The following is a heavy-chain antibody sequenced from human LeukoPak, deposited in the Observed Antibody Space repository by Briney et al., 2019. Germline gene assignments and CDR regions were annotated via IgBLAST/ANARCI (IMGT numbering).Heavy chain of an antibody. V-gene: IGHV3-74*01. D-gene: IGHD6-6*01. CDR1: GFTFSSYW. Sequence: GGSLRLSCAASGFTFSSYWMHWVRQAPGKGLVWVSRINSDGSSTSYADSVKGRFTISRDNAKNTLYLQMNSLRAEDTAVYYCARSIEAARPPFAAFDYWGQGTLVTVSS. J-gene: IGHJ4*02. CDR3: ARSIEAARPPFAAFDY. CDR2: INSDGSST.